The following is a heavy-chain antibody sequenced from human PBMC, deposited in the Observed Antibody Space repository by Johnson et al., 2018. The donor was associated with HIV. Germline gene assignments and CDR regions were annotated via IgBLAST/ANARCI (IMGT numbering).Heavy chain of an antibody. Sequence: QLVESGGGLVQPGGSLRLSCAASGFTVSSNYMSWVRQAPGKGLEWVSVIYSGGRTYYADSVKGRFTISRDNAKNSLYLQMNSLRAGDTALYYCARGSYDGDAFDVWGQGTMVTVSS. D-gene: IGHD1-26*01. CDR3: ARGSYDGDAFDV. J-gene: IGHJ3*01. CDR1: GFTVSSNY. V-gene: IGHV3-66*01. CDR2: IYSGGRT.